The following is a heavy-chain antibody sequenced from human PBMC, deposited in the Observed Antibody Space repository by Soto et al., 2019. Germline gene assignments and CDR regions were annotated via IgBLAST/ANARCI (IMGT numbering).Heavy chain of an antibody. J-gene: IGHJ3*02. V-gene: IGHV4-30-2*01. Sequence: SETLSLTCAVSGGSISSGGYSWSWIRQPPGKGLEWIGYIYHSGSTYYNPSLKSRVTISVDTSKNQFSLKLSSVTAADTAVYYCARRKTHSSGLFAFDIWGQGTMVTVSS. CDR3: ARRKTHSSGLFAFDI. CDR1: GGSISSGGYS. D-gene: IGHD3-22*01. CDR2: IYHSGST.